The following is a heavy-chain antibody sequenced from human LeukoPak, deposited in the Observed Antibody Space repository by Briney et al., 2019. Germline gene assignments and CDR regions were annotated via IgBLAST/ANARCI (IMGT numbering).Heavy chain of an antibody. J-gene: IGHJ6*02. CDR2: ISAYNGNT. CDR1: GYTFTSYG. CDR3: ASTTVVVPAAIEYYYHGMDV. V-gene: IGHV1-18*01. D-gene: IGHD2-2*02. Sequence: ASVKVSCKASGYTFTSYGISWVRQAPGQGLEWMGWISAYNGNTNYAQKLQGRVTMTTDTSTSTAYMELRSLRSDDTAVYYCASTTVVVPAAIEYYYHGMDVWGQGTTVTVSS.